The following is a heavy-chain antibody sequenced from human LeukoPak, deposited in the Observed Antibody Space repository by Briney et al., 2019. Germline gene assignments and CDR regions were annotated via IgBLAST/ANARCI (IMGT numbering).Heavy chain of an antibody. CDR3: ARDAPRYCSSTSCRPDAFDI. CDR1: GGSISSYY. Sequence: SETLSLTCTVSGGSISSYYWSWIRQPAGKGLEWIGRIYTSGSTNYNPSLKSRVTMSVDTSKNQFSLRLSPVTAADTAVYYCARDAPRYCSSTSCRPDAFDIWGQGTMVTVSS. CDR2: IYTSGST. J-gene: IGHJ3*02. D-gene: IGHD2-2*01. V-gene: IGHV4-4*07.